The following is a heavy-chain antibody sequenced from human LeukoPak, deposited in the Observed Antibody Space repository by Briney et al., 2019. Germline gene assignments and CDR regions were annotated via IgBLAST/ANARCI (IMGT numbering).Heavy chain of an antibody. V-gene: IGHV4-34*01. J-gene: IGHJ6*03. CDR3: ASSRLGYCSSTSCYLAPYYMDV. Sequence: PSETLSLTCAVFGGSFSGYYWSWIRHPPWKGLELIWEISHSESTNSNPSLKSRVTISVDTSKNQFSLKLSCVTAADTAVYYCASSRLGYCSSTSCYLAPYYMDVWGKGTTVTVSS. CDR2: ISHSEST. CDR1: GGSFSGYY. D-gene: IGHD2-2*01.